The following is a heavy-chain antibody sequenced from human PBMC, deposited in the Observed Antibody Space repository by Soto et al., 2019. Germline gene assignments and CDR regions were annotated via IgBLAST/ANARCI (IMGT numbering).Heavy chain of an antibody. CDR2: MNPNSGNT. D-gene: IGHD3-16*01. Sequence: GASVKVSCKASGYTFTSYDINWVRQATGQGLEWMGWMNPNSGNTGYAQKFKGRVTMTRNTSISTAYMELSSLRSEDTAVYYCARGTGGDFYYYYYMDVWGKGTTVTVSS. CDR3: ARGTGGDFYYYYYMDV. J-gene: IGHJ6*03. CDR1: GYTFTSYD. V-gene: IGHV1-8*01.